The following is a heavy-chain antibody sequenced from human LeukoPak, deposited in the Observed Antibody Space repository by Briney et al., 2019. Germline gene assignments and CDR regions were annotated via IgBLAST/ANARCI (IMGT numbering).Heavy chain of an antibody. V-gene: IGHV3-53*01. CDR1: GFTVSSNY. CDR3: ARGVPSGVDYFDY. CDR2: IYSGGST. D-gene: IGHD6-19*01. J-gene: IGHJ4*02. Sequence: PGGSLRLSCAASGFTVSSNYMSWVRQAPGKGLEWVSVIYSGGSTYYADSVKGRFTISRDNSKNTLYLQMNSLRAEDTAVYFCARGVPSGVDYFDYWGQGTLVTVSS.